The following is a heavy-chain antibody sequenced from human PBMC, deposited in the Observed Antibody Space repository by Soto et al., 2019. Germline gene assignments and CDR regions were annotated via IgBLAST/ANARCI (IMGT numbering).Heavy chain of an antibody. CDR2: IYYSGST. Sequence: SETLSLTCTVSGGSISSGGYYWSWIRQHPGKGLEWIGYIYYSGSTYYNPSLKSRVTISVDTSKNQFSLKLSSVTAADTAVSYCAGASRGYSYGDAFDIGGQGTMVTVSS. V-gene: IGHV4-31*03. D-gene: IGHD5-18*01. J-gene: IGHJ3*02. CDR3: AGASRGYSYGDAFDI. CDR1: GGSISSGGYY.